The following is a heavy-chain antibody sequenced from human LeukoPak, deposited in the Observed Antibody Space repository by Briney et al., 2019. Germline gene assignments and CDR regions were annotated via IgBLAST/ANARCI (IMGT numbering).Heavy chain of an antibody. CDR3: ARDSPTSTLYNWFDP. CDR1: GFTFSDYE. Sequence: QPGGSLRLSCAASGFTFSDYEMNWVRQAPGKGLEWVSYISTRGTTMYYAESVKGRFTISRDGAKDSLYLEMNSLTAEDTALYYCARDSPTSTLYNWFDPWGQGTLVTVSS. D-gene: IGHD6-6*01. CDR2: ISTRGTTM. J-gene: IGHJ5*02. V-gene: IGHV3-48*03.